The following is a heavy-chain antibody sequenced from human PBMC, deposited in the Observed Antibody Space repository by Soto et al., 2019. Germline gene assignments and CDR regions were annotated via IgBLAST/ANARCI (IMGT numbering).Heavy chain of an antibody. V-gene: IGHV5-10-1*01. J-gene: IGHJ6*02. Sequence: GESLKISCKGSGYSCTIYWISWARQMPGKGLEWMGRIDPSDSYTNYSPSFQGHVTISADKSISTAYLQWSSLKASDTAMYYCARHCAVVVPATRDYYYYGMDVWGPGTTVTVSS. CDR3: ARHCAVVVPATRDYYYYGMDV. D-gene: IGHD2-2*01. CDR2: IDPSDSYT. CDR1: GYSCTIYW.